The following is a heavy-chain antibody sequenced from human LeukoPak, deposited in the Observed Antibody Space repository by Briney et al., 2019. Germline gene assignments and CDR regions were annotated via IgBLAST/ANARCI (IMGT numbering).Heavy chain of an antibody. CDR3: AKAGYYDFWSGQNWFDP. J-gene: IGHJ5*02. Sequence: GGSLRLSCAASGFTFSNYAMSWVRQAPGKGLEWVSAISGSSGNTYYADSVRGRFTISRDNSKHALYLQMNSLRVEDTAIYYCAKAGYYDFWSGQNWFDPWGQGTLVTVSS. CDR2: ISGSSGNT. CDR1: GFTFSNYA. D-gene: IGHD3-3*01. V-gene: IGHV3-23*01.